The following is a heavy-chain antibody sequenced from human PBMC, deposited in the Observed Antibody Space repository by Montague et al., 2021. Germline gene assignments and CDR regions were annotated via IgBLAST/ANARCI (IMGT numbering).Heavy chain of an antibody. CDR1: GFPFSTSW. Sequence: SRRLSCAASGFPFSTSWMSLFRQAPGKGLEWVAHIRDDGGATYHLDSVKGRFTISRDNAKNSLYLQMSSLRAEDTAVYYCARYTYYYCDYWGQGTLVTVSS. CDR3: ARYTYYYCDY. D-gene: IGHD1-26*01. CDR2: IRDDGGAT. J-gene: IGHJ4*02. V-gene: IGHV3-7*05.